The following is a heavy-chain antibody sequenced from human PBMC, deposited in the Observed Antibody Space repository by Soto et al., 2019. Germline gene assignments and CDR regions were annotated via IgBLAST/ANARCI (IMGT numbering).Heavy chain of an antibody. CDR2: INHSGST. CDR3: ARADSGYDTYYFDY. Sequence: PSETLSLTCAVYGGSFSGYYWSWIRQPPGKGLEWIGEINHSGSTNYNPSLKSRVTISVDTSKNQFSLKLSSVTAADTAVYYCARADSGYDTYYFDYWGQGTLVTVSS. CDR1: GGSFSGYY. D-gene: IGHD5-12*01. J-gene: IGHJ4*02. V-gene: IGHV4-34*01.